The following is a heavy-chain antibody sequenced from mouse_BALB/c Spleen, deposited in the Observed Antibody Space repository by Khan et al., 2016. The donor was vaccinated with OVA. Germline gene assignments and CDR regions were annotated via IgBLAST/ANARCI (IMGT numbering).Heavy chain of an antibody. V-gene: IGHV3-2*02. CDR3: ARDGSRYNYAMDY. CDR2: IRYSGST. Sequence: EVQLQESGPGLVKPSQSLSLTCTVTGYSITSDYAWNWIRQFPGNKLEWMGYIRYSGSTNYNPALKSRISITRDTSKNQFFLQLNSVTTEDTATXYCARDGSRYNYAMDYWGQGTSVTVSS. CDR1: GYSITSDYA. D-gene: IGHD2-3*01. J-gene: IGHJ4*01.